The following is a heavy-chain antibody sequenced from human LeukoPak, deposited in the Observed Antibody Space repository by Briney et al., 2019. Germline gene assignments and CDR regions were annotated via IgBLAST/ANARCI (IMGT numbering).Heavy chain of an antibody. CDR1: GYTFAGYY. Sequence: ASVKVSCKASGYTFAGYYMHWVRQAPGQGLEWMGWINPNSGGTNYAQKFQGRVTMTRDTSIGTAYMELSRLRSDDTAVYYCARGKEQWLPDVGWFDPWGQGTLVTVSS. CDR3: ARGKEQWLPDVGWFDP. CDR2: INPNSGGT. V-gene: IGHV1-2*02. J-gene: IGHJ5*02. D-gene: IGHD6-19*01.